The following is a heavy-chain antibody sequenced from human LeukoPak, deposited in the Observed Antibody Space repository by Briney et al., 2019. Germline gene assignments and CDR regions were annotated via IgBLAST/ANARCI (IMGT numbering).Heavy chain of an antibody. J-gene: IGHJ5*02. CDR1: GLTFSSYA. D-gene: IGHD6-13*01. CDR2: IGGSGGTA. CDR3: AKNPXIAPSGNWFDP. Sequence: PGGSLRLSCAASGLTFSSYAMSWVRQAPGKGLEWVSAIGGSGGTAYYADSVKGRFTISRDNSENTLYLQMNSLRAEDTAVYYCAKNPXIAPSGNWFDPWGQGTLVTVSS. V-gene: IGHV3-23*01.